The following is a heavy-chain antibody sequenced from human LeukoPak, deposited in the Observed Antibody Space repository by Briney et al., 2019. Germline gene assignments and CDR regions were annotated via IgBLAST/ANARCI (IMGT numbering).Heavy chain of an antibody. CDR2: IIPILGIA. CDR1: GGTFSSYA. D-gene: IGHD1-26*01. J-gene: IGHJ4*02. CDR3: ARGKRGSYVDY. Sequence: ASVKVSCKASGGTFSSYAISWVRQAPGQGLEWMGRIIPILGIANYAQKFQGTVTITADKSTSTAYMELSSLRSEDTAVYYCARGKRGSYVDYWGQGTLVTVSS. V-gene: IGHV1-69*04.